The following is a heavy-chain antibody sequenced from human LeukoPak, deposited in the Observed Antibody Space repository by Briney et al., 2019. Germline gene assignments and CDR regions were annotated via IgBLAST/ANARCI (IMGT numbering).Heavy chain of an antibody. CDR3: AKVLASVVVVAAPLDY. CDR2: ISGSGGST. Sequence: GGSLRLSCAASGFTFSSFAMSWVRQAPGKGLEWVSAISGSGGSTYYADSVKGRFPISRDNFKNTLYLQMNSLRAEDTAVYYCAKVLASVVVVAAPLDYWGQGTLVTVSS. CDR1: GFTFSSFA. D-gene: IGHD2-15*01. J-gene: IGHJ4*02. V-gene: IGHV3-23*01.